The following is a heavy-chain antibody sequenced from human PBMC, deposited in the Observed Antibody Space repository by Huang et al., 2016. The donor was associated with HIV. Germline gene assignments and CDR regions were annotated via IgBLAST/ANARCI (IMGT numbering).Heavy chain of an antibody. CDR1: GFKLSGFG. J-gene: IGHJ4*02. D-gene: IGHD2-15*01. Sequence: QVHLVESGGGVVQPGGSLRLSCAASGFKLSGFGMHWVRQARGKGVEWVTVMSYDGRSQFYTDSVKGRFTISRDNSDNTLSLQMKGLRPDDTAVYYCAKESRWFSDFDHWGQGVLVSVSS. CDR3: AKESRWFSDFDH. CDR2: MSYDGRSQ. V-gene: IGHV3-30*18.